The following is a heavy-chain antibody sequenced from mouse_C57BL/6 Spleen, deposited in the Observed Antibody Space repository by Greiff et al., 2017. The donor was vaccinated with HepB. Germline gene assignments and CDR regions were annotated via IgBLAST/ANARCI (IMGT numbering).Heavy chain of an antibody. V-gene: IGHV5-4*01. CDR2: ISDGGSYT. Sequence: EVQLQESGGGLVKPGGSLKLSCAASGFTFSSYAMSWVRQTPEKRLEWVATISDGGSYTYYPDNVKGRFTISRDNAKNNLYLQMSHLKSEDTAMYYCARRTFDYWGQGTTLTVSS. CDR3: ARRTFDY. CDR1: GFTFSSYA. J-gene: IGHJ2*01.